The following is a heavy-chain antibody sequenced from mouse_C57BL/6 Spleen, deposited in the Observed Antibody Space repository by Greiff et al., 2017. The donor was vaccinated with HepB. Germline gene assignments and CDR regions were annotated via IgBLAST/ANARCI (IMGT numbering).Heavy chain of an antibody. Sequence: QVQLQQSGPGLVAPSQSLSITCTVSGFSLTSYAISWVRQPPGKGLEWLGVIWTGGGTNYNSALKSRLSISKDNSKSQVFLKMNSLQTDDTARYYCARNWGDYYGSSYGYFDYWGQGTTLTVSS. CDR1: GFSLTSYA. D-gene: IGHD1-1*01. CDR3: ARNWGDYYGSSYGYFDY. CDR2: IWTGGGT. V-gene: IGHV2-9-1*01. J-gene: IGHJ2*01.